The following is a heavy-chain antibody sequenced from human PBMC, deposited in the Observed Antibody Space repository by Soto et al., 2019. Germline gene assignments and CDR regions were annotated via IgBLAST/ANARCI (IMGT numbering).Heavy chain of an antibody. J-gene: IGHJ2*01. D-gene: IGHD6-19*01. Sequence: LQLKESGPGLVKPSETLSLTCTVSNGSISSRYYWGWLRQTPGKGLEWIASIYYVGSTYYSPSLESRVTIFVDTSNNQFSLRLNSVTAADTAVYYCARTAVATHWYFDLWGRGTLVT. CDR1: NGSISSRYY. CDR3: ARTAVATHWYFDL. CDR2: IYYVGST. V-gene: IGHV4-39*01.